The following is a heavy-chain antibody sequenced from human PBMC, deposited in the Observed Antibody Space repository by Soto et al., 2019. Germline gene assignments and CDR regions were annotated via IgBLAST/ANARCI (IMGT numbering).Heavy chain of an antibody. J-gene: IGHJ4*02. V-gene: IGHV3-30*18. CDR1: GFTFSNYG. CDR2: ISRDGSVR. D-gene: IGHD2-21*01. Sequence: QVQLVESGGGVVQPGRSLRLSCAASGFTFSNYGIHWARQAPGNGLEWVAVISRDGSVRYYADSVKGRFTISRDNSKNTLYLQVNNLRPEDTAVYYCAKEYCGGHCSSDYFDYWGQGTLVTVSS. CDR3: AKEYCGGHCSSDYFDY.